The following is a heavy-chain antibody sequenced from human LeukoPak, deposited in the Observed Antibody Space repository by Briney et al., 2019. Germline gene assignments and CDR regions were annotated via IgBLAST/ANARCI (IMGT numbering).Heavy chain of an antibody. CDR1: GFTFSSYS. D-gene: IGHD3-16*01. V-gene: IGHV3-48*01. J-gene: IGHJ4*02. Sequence: PGGSLRLSCAASGFTFSSYSMNWVRQAPGKGLEWVSYISSSSSTIYYADSVKGRFTISRDNAKNSLYLQINSLRAEDTAVYYCVKDLNWAFDYWGQGTLVTVSP. CDR2: ISSSSSTI. CDR3: VKDLNWAFDY.